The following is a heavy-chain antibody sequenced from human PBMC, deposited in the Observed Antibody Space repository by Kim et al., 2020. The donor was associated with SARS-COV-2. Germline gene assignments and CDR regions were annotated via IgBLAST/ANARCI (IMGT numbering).Heavy chain of an antibody. V-gene: IGHV3-66*01. Sequence: ADSVKGRFTISRDNSKNTLYLQMNSLRAEDTAVYYCARDSISGWRYYFDYWGQGTLVTVSS. CDR3: ARDSISGWRYYFDY. D-gene: IGHD6-19*01. J-gene: IGHJ4*02.